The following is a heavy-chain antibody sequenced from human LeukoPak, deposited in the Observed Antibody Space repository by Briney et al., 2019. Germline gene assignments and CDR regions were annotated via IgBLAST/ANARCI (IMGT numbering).Heavy chain of an antibody. J-gene: IGHJ4*02. CDR3: ARQPNPDFDY. CDR1: GYRFTNYW. Sequence: GESLKISCKGSGYRFTNYWIGWVRQMPGKGLEWMGIIYPGDSDTRYSPSFQGQVTISADKSISTAYLQWSSLEASDTAMYYCARQPNPDFDYWGQGTLVTVSS. CDR2: IYPGDSDT. V-gene: IGHV5-51*01.